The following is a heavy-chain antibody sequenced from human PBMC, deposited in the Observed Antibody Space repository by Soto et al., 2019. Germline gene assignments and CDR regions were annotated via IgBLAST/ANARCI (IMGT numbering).Heavy chain of an antibody. CDR1: GYTFTGYY. CDR2: INPNSGGT. J-gene: IGHJ6*02. D-gene: IGHD3-3*01. CDR3: ARANHSGFFWCGSLPHYDMDV. V-gene: IGHV1-2*04. Sequence: ASVKISCKASGYTFTGYYMHWVRQAPGQGLEWIGWINPNSGGTNYAQKFQGWVTMTRDTSISTAYMELSRLRSDDTAVYYCARANHSGFFWCGSLPHYDMDVWGQGTTVTVSS.